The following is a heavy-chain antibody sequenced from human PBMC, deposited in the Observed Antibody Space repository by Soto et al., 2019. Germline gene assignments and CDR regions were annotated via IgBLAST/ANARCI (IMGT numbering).Heavy chain of an antibody. V-gene: IGHV3-11*01. CDR1: GFTFSDYY. Sequence: GGSLRLSCAASGFTFSDYYMSWIRQAPGKGLEWVSYISSSGSTIYYADSVKGRFTISRDNAKNSLYLQMNSLRAEDTAVYYCARDSPHRGKSRTGSTAGYWGQGTLVTVSS. J-gene: IGHJ4*02. CDR3: ARDSPHRGKSRTGSTAGY. CDR2: ISSSGSTI. D-gene: IGHD2-2*01.